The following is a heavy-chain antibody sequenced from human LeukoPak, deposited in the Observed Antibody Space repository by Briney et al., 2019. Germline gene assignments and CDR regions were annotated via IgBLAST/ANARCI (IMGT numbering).Heavy chain of an antibody. J-gene: IGHJ4*02. V-gene: IGHV3-23*01. D-gene: IGHD3-10*01. CDR3: AKDYYGSGSYLVVPDY. Sequence: GGSLRLSCAASGFTFSSYAMSWVRQAPGKGLEWVSAISGSGGSTYYADSVKGRFTISRDNSKNTLYLQMNSLRAEDTAVYYCAKDYYGSGSYLVVPDYWGQGTLVTVSS. CDR1: GFTFSSYA. CDR2: ISGSGGST.